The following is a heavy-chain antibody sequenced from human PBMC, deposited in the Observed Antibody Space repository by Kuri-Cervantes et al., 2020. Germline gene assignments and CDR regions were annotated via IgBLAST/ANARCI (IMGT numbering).Heavy chain of an antibody. CDR3: ARGALFRGRDGYNYFDY. CDR1: GGSISSGGYS. Sequence: LRLSCAVSGGSISSGGYSWSWIRQPPGKGLEWIGYIYHSGSTYYNPSLKSRVTISVDRSKNQFSLKLSSVTAADTAVYYCARGALFRGRDGYNYFDYWAREPWSPSPQ. V-gene: IGHV4-30-2*01. D-gene: IGHD5-24*01. J-gene: IGHJ4*02. CDR2: IYHSGST.